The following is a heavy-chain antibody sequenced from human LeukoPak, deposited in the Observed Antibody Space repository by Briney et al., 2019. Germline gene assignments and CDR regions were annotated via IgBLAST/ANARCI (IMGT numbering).Heavy chain of an antibody. J-gene: IGHJ6*02. CDR3: ARHVVVVAADYGMDV. V-gene: IGHV3-23*01. CDR1: GFTFSSYA. D-gene: IGHD2-15*01. CDR2: ISGSGGST. Sequence: GGSLRLPCAASGFTFSSYAMSWVRQAPGKGLEWVSAISGSGGSTYYADSVKGRFTISRDNSKNTLYLQMNSLRAEDTAVYYCARHVVVVAADYGMDVWGQGTTVTVSS.